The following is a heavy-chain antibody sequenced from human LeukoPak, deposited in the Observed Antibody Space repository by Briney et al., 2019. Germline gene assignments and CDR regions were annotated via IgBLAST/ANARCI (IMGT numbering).Heavy chain of an antibody. Sequence: SETLSLTCAGYSRSFSGYYWSWIRQPPGKGLEWIGEINHSGSTNYNPFLKSRVTISVDTSKNQFSLKLGSVTAADTAVYYCAIGGGGGVDYWGQGTLVTVSS. CDR2: INHSGST. J-gene: IGHJ4*02. CDR1: SRSFSGYY. CDR3: AIGGGGGVDY. D-gene: IGHD3-16*01. V-gene: IGHV4-34*01.